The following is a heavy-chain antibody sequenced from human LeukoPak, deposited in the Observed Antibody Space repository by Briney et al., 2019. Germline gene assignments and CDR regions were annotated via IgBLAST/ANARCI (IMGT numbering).Heavy chain of an antibody. CDR3: ARGGYSYGYYY. Sequence: SETLSLTCAVSGGSFSGYYWSWIRQPPGKGLEWIGEINHSGSTNYNPSLKSRVTISVDTSKNQFSLKLSAVTAADTGVYYCARGGYSYGYYYGGQGTLVTVSS. V-gene: IGHV4-34*01. D-gene: IGHD5-18*01. J-gene: IGHJ4*02. CDR2: INHSGST. CDR1: GGSFSGYY.